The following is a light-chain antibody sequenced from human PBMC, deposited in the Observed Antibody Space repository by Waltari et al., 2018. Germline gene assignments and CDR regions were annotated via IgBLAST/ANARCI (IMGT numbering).Light chain of an antibody. CDR3: QQANSFPIT. V-gene: IGKV1D-12*01. CDR2: DAT. CDR1: QGIRTW. J-gene: IGKJ5*01. Sequence: IRVTQSPSSVSASIGDRVTITCRASQGIRTWLSLYQKRPGEAPKLLIHDATSLQSGVPSRFNGGGSGTDFTLTISGLQPEDFATYYCQQANSFPITFGQGTRLDIK.